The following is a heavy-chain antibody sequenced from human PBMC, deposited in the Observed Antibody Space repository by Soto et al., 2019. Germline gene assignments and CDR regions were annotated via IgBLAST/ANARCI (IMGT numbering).Heavy chain of an antibody. CDR2: ISAYNGNT. D-gene: IGHD4-17*01. J-gene: IGHJ4*02. V-gene: IGHV1-18*01. CDR1: GYTFTSYG. Sequence: ASVKVSCKASGYTFTSYGISWVRQAPGQGLEWMGWISAYNGNTNYAQKLQGRVTMTTDTSTSTAYMELRSLRSDDTAVYYCARDLMADYGDYLSLFDYWGQGTLVTVSS. CDR3: ARDLMADYGDYLSLFDY.